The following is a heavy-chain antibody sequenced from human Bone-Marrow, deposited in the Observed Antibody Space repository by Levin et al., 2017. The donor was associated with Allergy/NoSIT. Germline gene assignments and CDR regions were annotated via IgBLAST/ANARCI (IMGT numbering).Heavy chain of an antibody. Sequence: SCAASGFTFSSYAMHWVRQAPGKGLEWVAVISYDGSNKYYADSVKGRFTISRDNSKNTLYLQMNSLRAEDTAVYYCARDSNLEVGATVGVRYYYYGMDVWGQGTTVTVSS. V-gene: IGHV3-30-3*01. CDR2: ISYDGSNK. D-gene: IGHD1-26*01. CDR3: ARDSNLEVGATVGVRYYYYGMDV. J-gene: IGHJ6*02. CDR1: GFTFSSYA.